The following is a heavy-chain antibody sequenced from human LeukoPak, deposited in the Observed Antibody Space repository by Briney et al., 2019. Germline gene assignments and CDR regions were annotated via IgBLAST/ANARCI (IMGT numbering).Heavy chain of an antibody. CDR1: GFTFSTFW. V-gene: IGHV3-74*01. Sequence: GGSLRLSCAASGFTFSTFWMHWVRQAPGKGPVWVSRISTDGSSTNYADSVKGRFTISRDNAKSALYLQMNSLRAEDTGVYYCARDVIRGGQGTLVTVSS. CDR2: ISTDGSST. D-gene: IGHD2-21*01. J-gene: IGHJ4*02. CDR3: ARDVIR.